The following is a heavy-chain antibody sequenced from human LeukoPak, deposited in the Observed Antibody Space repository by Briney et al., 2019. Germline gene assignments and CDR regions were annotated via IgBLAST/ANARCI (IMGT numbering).Heavy chain of an antibody. D-gene: IGHD3-22*01. CDR1: GFTLSTNA. CDR2: ISGSGGST. J-gene: IGHJ4*02. Sequence: PGGSLRLSCLTSGFTLSTNAMSWVRQAPGKGLEWVSAISGSGGSTYYADSVKGRFTISRDNSKNTLYLQMNSLRAEDTAVYYCAKDRSYYYDSSGPELDYWGQGTLVTVSS. V-gene: IGHV3-23*01. CDR3: AKDRSYYYDSSGPELDY.